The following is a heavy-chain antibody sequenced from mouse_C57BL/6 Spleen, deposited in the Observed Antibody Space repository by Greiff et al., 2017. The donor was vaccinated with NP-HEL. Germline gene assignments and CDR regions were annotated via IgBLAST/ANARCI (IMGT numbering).Heavy chain of an antibody. D-gene: IGHD2-2*01. CDR3: ARGYGYDYFDY. CDR2: INPNNGGT. Sequence: VQLQQSGPELVKPGASVKISCKASGYTFTDYYMNWVKQSHGKSLEWIGDINPNNGGTSYNQKFKGKATLTVDKSSSTAYMELRSLTSEDSAVYYCARGYGYDYFDYWGQGTTLTVSS. J-gene: IGHJ2*01. V-gene: IGHV1-26*01. CDR1: GYTFTDYY.